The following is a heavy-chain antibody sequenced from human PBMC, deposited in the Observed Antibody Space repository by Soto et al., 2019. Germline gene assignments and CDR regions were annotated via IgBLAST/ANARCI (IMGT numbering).Heavy chain of an antibody. CDR2: IYYSGST. V-gene: IGHV4-39*01. D-gene: IGHD2-21*02. J-gene: IGHJ3*02. CDR1: GGPISSSSYY. Sequence: SDTLSLTCTVSGGPISSSSYYWGWIRQPPGKGLEWLGRIYYSGSTYYNPSLKSRVTRAVNTSKNQSSLKLSSVTAADTAVYYFAVTTKYCGGDCYSGAFDIWGQGTMVTVSS. CDR3: AVTTKYCGGDCYSGAFDI.